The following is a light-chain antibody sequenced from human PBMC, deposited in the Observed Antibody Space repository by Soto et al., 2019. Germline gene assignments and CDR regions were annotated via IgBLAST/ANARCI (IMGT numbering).Light chain of an antibody. CDR1: QSISTW. V-gene: IGKV1-5*03. CDR2: KAS. Sequence: DIPMTQSPSTLSASLGDRVTITCRASQSISTWLAWYQQKPGRAPKLLIYKASSLQSDVPSGFSGSGSGTEFTLTISSLQPDDYATYYCQQYNAYPWTFGQGTKVEIK. J-gene: IGKJ1*01. CDR3: QQYNAYPWT.